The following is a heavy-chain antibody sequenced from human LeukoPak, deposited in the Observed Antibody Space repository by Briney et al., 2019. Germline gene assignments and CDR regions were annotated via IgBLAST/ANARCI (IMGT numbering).Heavy chain of an antibody. J-gene: IGHJ4*02. CDR2: ISYDGSNK. Sequence: GGSLRLSCAASGFTFSSYAMHWVRQAPGKGLEWVAVISYDGSNKYYADSVKGRFTISRDNSKNTLYLQMNSLRAEDTAVYYSARDKGRWLQFLYFDYWGQGTLVTVSS. D-gene: IGHD5-24*01. V-gene: IGHV3-30-3*01. CDR1: GFTFSSYA. CDR3: ARDKGRWLQFLYFDY.